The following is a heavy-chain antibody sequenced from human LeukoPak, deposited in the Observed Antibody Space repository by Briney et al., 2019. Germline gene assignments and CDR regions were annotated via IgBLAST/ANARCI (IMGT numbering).Heavy chain of an antibody. V-gene: IGHV4-59*12. J-gene: IGHJ4*02. D-gene: IGHD4-17*01. CDR1: GGSFSGYY. CDR3: ATGGGYGVPTYFDY. CDR2: IYYSGST. Sequence: SETLSLTCAVYGGSFSGYYWSWIRQPPGKGLEWIGYIYYSGSTNYNPSLKSRVTISVDTSKNQFSLKLSSVTAADTAVYYCATGGGYGVPTYFDYWGQGTLVTVSS.